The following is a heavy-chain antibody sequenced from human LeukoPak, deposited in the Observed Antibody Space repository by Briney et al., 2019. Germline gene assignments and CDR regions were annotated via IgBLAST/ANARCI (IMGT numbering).Heavy chain of an antibody. CDR1: GGSFIGFH. CDR3: ARAGSGIQWLSTGDDAFDI. V-gene: IGHV4-34*01. CDR2: INHSGST. J-gene: IGHJ3*02. Sequence: SETLSLTCAVYGGSFIGFHWNWICQPPGKGLEWIGDINHSGSTNYNPSLTSRVTISVDPSKNQFSLKLSSVTAADTALYYCARAGSGIQWLSTGDDAFDIWGQGTMVTVSS. D-gene: IGHD3-22*01.